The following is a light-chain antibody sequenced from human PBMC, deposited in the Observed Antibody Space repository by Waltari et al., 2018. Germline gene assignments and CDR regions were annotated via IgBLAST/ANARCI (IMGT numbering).Light chain of an antibody. V-gene: IGLV1-47*01. CDR1: VFNIGNNY. CDR2: KDD. CDR3: AAWDDNQTGLL. Sequence: QSVLTQPPSASGTPGQRVTISCSGRVFNIGNNYVSWFQQVPGTAPKLLIYKDDQRPSGVPDRFSASKSGTSASLVISGLRSEDEADYYCAAWDDNQTGLLFGGGTRVTVL. J-gene: IGLJ3*02.